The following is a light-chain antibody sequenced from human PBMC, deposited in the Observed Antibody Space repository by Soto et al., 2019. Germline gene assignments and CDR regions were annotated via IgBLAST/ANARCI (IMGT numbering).Light chain of an antibody. Sequence: EIVLTQSPATLSSFPGDRVTLSCRASPSISTYLAWYQQKPGQAPRLLIYDASSRPTDIPARFSGSGSGTDFTLTISSLEPEDFALYYCQQRSNWPITFGQGTRLEN. V-gene: IGKV3-11*01. CDR3: QQRSNWPIT. J-gene: IGKJ5*01. CDR1: PSISTY. CDR2: DAS.